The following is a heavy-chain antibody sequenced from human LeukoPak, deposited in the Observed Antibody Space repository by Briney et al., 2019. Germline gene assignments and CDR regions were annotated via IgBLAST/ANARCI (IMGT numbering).Heavy chain of an antibody. D-gene: IGHD5-18*01. CDR2: IYSSGST. CDR3: ARRGYNYGFDS. J-gene: IGHJ4*02. Sequence: RPSETLSLTCTVSGGSFNSDSYSWAWIRQPPGKGLEWIGTIYSSGSTYYNPSLKSRVTISVDTSKNQFSQKLTSVTAADTALYYCARRGYNYGFDSWGQGILVTVSS. CDR1: GGSFNSDSYS. V-gene: IGHV4-39*01.